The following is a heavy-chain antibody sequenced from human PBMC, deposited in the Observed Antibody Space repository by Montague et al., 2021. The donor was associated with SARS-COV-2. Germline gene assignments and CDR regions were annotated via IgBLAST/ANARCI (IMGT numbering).Heavy chain of an antibody. CDR3: ARFPTSYYYDSKAAPATPDAFDI. CDR2: IYYSGST. J-gene: IGHJ3*02. D-gene: IGHD3-22*01. Sequence: SKTLSLTCTVSGGSISSSSYYWGWIRQPPGKVLEWIGSIYYSGSTYYNPSLKSRVTISVDTSKNQFSLKLSSVTAADTAVYYCARFPTSYYYDSKAAPATPDAFDIWGQGTMVTVSS. V-gene: IGHV4-39*01. CDR1: GGSISSSSYY.